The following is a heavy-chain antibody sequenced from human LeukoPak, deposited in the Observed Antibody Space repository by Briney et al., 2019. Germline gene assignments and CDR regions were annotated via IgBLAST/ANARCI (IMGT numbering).Heavy chain of an antibody. Sequence: PGGSLRLSCEGSGFTFSNYWMGWVRQAPGKGLQWVANIKTDGSEKYYVDSVKGRFTTSRDSAKNSLYLQMNSLRAEDTAVYYCATYSSLNRREFQYWGQGTLLTVSS. CDR2: IKTDGSEK. CDR1: GFTFSNYW. D-gene: IGHD3-22*01. J-gene: IGHJ1*01. CDR3: ATYSSLNRREFQY. V-gene: IGHV3-7*01.